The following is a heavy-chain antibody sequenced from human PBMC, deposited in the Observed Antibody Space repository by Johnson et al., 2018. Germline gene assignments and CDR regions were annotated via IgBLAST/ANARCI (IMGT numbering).Heavy chain of an antibody. CDR3: AKDPWGAYYYESSGYPGGDAFDI. CDR1: GFTFSSYK. CDR2: LSSGSCTI. V-gene: IGHV3-48*01. D-gene: IGHD3-22*01. J-gene: IGHJ3*02. Sequence: EVQLVESGGGLVQPGGSLRLSCAASGFTFSSYKMNWVRQAPGKGLEWVSKLSSGSCTIYYADSVKGRFTISRDTAKNSLYLQMNSLRAEDTAVSYCAKDPWGAYYYESSGYPGGDAFDIWGQGTMVTVSS.